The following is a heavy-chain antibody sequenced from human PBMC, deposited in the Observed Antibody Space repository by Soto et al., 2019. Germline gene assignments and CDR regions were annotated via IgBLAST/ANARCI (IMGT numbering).Heavy chain of an antibody. V-gene: IGHV1-8*01. CDR2: MNPNSGNT. CDR3: ARGPPNNYYDYVWGSYRLFDY. Sequence: ASVKVSCKASGYTFTSYDINWVRQATGQGLEWMGWMNPNSGNTGYAQKFQDRVTMTRNTSISTAYMELSSLRSEDTAVYYCARGPPNNYYDYVWGSYRLFDYWGQGTLVTVSS. D-gene: IGHD3-16*02. CDR1: GYTFTSYD. J-gene: IGHJ4*02.